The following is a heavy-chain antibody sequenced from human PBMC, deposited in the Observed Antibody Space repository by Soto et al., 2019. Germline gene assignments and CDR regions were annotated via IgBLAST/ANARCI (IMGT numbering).Heavy chain of an antibody. Sequence: GGSLRLSCAASGFTFSSYSMNWVRPAPGKGLEWVSSISSSSSYIYYADSVKGRFTISRDNAKNSLYLQMNSLRAEDTAVYYCARDLDTANDFWSGYQSRVLGYWGQGTLVTVSS. CDR2: ISSSSSYI. D-gene: IGHD3-3*01. V-gene: IGHV3-21*01. CDR1: GFTFSSYS. J-gene: IGHJ4*02. CDR3: ARDLDTANDFWSGYQSRVLGY.